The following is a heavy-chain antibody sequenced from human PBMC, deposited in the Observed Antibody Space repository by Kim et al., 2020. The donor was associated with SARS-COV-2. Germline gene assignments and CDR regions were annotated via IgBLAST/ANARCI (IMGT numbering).Heavy chain of an antibody. CDR1: GFTFSSYS. V-gene: IGHV3-48*02. J-gene: IGHJ6*02. D-gene: IGHD2-15*01. CDR2: ISSSSSTI. Sequence: GGSLRLSCAASGFTFSSYSMNWVRQAPGKGLEWVSYISSSSSTIYYADSVKGRFTISRDNAKNSLYLQMNSLRDEDTAVYYCARDLGYCSGGSCDSLSLPYYYYYYGMDVWGQGTTVTVSS. CDR3: ARDLGYCSGGSCDSLSLPYYYYYYGMDV.